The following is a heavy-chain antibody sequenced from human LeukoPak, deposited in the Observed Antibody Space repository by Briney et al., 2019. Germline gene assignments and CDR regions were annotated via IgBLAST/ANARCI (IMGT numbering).Heavy chain of an antibody. D-gene: IGHD3-22*01. CDR3: ARGRHYYDSSGYRAKNWFDP. Sequence: SETLSLTCAVYGGSFSGYYWSWIRQPPGKGLDWIGEINHSGSTNYNPSLKSRVTISVDTSKNQFSLKLSSVTAADTAVYYCARGRHYYDSSGYRAKNWFDPWGQGTLVTVSS. V-gene: IGHV4-34*01. CDR2: INHSGST. J-gene: IGHJ5*02. CDR1: GGSFSGYY.